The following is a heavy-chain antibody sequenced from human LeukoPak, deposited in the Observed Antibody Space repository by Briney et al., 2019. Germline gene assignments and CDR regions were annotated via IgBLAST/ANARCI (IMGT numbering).Heavy chain of an antibody. J-gene: IGHJ4*02. Sequence: PSETLSLTCAVSGGSISSSNWWSWVRQPPGKGLEWIGEIYHSGSTNYNPSLKSRVTISVDKSKNQFSLKLSSVTAADTAVYYCARGFNHYDILTGYSLDPYYFDYWGQGTLVTVSS. V-gene: IGHV4-4*02. CDR1: GGSISSSNW. CDR2: IYHSGST. CDR3: ARGFNHYDILTGYSLDPYYFDY. D-gene: IGHD3-9*01.